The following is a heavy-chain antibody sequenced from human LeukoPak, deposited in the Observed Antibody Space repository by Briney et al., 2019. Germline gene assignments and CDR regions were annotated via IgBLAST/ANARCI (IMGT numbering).Heavy chain of an antibody. Sequence: SETLSLTCTVSGGSVSSGDYYWSWIHQPPGKGLEWIGYIYYSGDTYYNPSLERRVTISVDTSKNQFSLKLNSVTAADTAVYYCARVRGYSGYDVLYFFGYWGQGTLATVSS. D-gene: IGHD5-12*01. V-gene: IGHV4-30-4*08. CDR3: ARVRGYSGYDVLYFFGY. CDR2: IYYSGDT. CDR1: GGSVSSGDYY. J-gene: IGHJ4*02.